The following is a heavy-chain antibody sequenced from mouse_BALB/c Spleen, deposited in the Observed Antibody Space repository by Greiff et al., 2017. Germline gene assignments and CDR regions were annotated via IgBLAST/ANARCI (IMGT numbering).Heavy chain of an antibody. Sequence: EVKVVESGGGLVKPGGSLKLSCAASGFTFSSYAMSWVRQTPEKRLEWVATISSGGSYTYYPDSVKGRFTISRDNAKNTLYLQMSSLRSEDTAMYYCARQKYGNYYAMDYWGQGTSVTVSS. CDR1: GFTFSSYA. J-gene: IGHJ4*01. CDR3: ARQKYGNYYAMDY. D-gene: IGHD2-10*02. V-gene: IGHV5-9-3*01. CDR2: ISSGGSYT.